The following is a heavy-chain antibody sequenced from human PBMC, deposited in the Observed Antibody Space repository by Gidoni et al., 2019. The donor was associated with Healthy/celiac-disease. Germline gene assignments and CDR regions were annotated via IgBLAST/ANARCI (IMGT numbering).Heavy chain of an antibody. V-gene: IGHV3-21*01. CDR1: GFTFSSYS. Sequence: EVQLVESGGGLVKPGGSLRLSCAASGFTFSSYSMNWVRQAPGKGLEWVSSISSSSSYIYYADSVKGRFTISRDNAKNSLYLQMNSRRAEDTAVYYWARVRAMVFDYWGQGTLVTVSS. D-gene: IGHD5-18*01. J-gene: IGHJ4*02. CDR2: ISSSSSYI. CDR3: ARVRAMVFDY.